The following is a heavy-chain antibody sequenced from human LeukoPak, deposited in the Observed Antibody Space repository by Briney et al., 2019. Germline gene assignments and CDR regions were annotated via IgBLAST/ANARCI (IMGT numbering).Heavy chain of an antibody. J-gene: IGHJ4*02. D-gene: IGHD1-20*01. Sequence: AAVQVSCKTSGYRFTDDYMHGVRRAPGQGLEWMGWINPDSGFTVYAQKFQGRVTMTRDTSISTACMEERRLRSDDTAVYYCAPTSEAYTSNWNVWGQGTLVTVSS. CDR2: INPDSGFT. CDR1: GYRFTDDY. V-gene: IGHV1-2*02. CDR3: APTSEAYTSNWNV.